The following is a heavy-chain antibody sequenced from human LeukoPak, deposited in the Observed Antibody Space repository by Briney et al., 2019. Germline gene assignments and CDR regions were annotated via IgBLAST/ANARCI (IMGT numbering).Heavy chain of an antibody. J-gene: IGHJ4*02. CDR2: ISWNSGSI. Sequence: GRSLRLSCAASGFTFDDYAMHWVRQAPGKGLEWVSGISWNSGSIGYADSVKGRFTISRDNAKNTLYLQMNSLRAEDTAVYYCAKYFAAGLNFDYWGQGTLVTVSS. D-gene: IGHD6-13*01. CDR1: GFTFDDYA. CDR3: AKYFAAGLNFDY. V-gene: IGHV3-9*01.